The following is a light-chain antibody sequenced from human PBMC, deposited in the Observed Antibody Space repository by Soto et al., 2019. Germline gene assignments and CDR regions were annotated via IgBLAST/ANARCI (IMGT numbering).Light chain of an antibody. CDR2: DVN. V-gene: IGLV2-11*01. CDR3: AAWDDSLNAVV. J-gene: IGLJ3*02. Sequence: QSALTQPRSVSGSPGQSVTISCTGASGDIGGYNYVSWYQHHPGKAPKLIIFDVNKRPSGVPDRFSGSKSGTSASLAISGLRSEDEADYYCAAWDDSLNAVVFGGGTKVTVL. CDR1: SGDIGGYNY.